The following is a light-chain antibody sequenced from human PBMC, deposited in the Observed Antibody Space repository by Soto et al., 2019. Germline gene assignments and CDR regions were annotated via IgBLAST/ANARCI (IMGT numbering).Light chain of an antibody. J-gene: IGKJ1*01. CDR1: QSISSW. CDR3: QHWVDYMWT. Sequence: DIHLTQSPSTLSASVGDRVTITCRASQSISSWLAWYQQKPGKAPKLLIYKASTLESGVPSRFSGSGSGTEFTLTISSLQPDDFATYYCQHWVDYMWTFGQGTKVGIK. V-gene: IGKV1-5*03. CDR2: KAS.